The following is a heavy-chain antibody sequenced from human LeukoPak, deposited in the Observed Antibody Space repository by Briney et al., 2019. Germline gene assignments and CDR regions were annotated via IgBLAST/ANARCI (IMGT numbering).Heavy chain of an antibody. CDR1: GFTFDDYA. V-gene: IGHV3-9*01. J-gene: IGHJ4*02. CDR2: ISWNSGSI. D-gene: IGHD6-13*01. CDR3: ARRGRGSSSWYY. Sequence: QSGGSLRLSCAASGFTFDDYAMHWVRQAPGKGLEWVSGISWNSGSIGYADSVKGRFTISRDNAKNSLYLQMNSLRAEDTAVYYCARRGRGSSSWYYWGQGTLVTVSS.